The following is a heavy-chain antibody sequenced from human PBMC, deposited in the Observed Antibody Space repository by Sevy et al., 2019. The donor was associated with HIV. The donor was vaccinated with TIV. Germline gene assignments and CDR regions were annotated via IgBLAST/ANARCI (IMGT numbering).Heavy chain of an antibody. J-gene: IGHJ3*02. CDR1: GFTFSTYG. CDR2: IWFDGSNT. V-gene: IGHV3-33*06. D-gene: IGHD3-10*01. CDR3: AKLGRGVTAAFDI. Sequence: GGSLRLSCAASGFTFSTYGMHWVRQAPGKGLEWVAVIWFDGSNTYYADSVKGRFTISRDIAKNTLHLQMNSLRAEDTAVYYCAKLGRGVTAAFDIWGQGTMVTVSS.